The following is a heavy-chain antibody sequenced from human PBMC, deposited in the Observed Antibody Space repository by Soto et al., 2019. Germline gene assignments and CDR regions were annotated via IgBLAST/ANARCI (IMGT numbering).Heavy chain of an antibody. D-gene: IGHD2-15*01. CDR2: INSDGSST. CDR3: SRVHCSGGSWYHLDY. V-gene: IGHV3-74*01. J-gene: IGHJ4*02. Sequence: EVQLVESGGGLVQPGGSLRLSCAASGFTFSSYWMHWVRQAPGKGLVWVSRINSDGSSTSYADSVKGRFTISRDNAQNTLYLQMNRLSGEHTAVYYCSRVHCSGGSWYHLDYWGKGTLVTVSS. CDR1: GFTFSSYW.